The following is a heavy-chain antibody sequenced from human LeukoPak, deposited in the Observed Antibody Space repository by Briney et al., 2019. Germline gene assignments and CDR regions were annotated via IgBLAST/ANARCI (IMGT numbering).Heavy chain of an antibody. CDR2: INPDSGGT. CDR3: ARAKEQTIAARYFDY. Sequence: VASVKVSCKASGYTFTDYYIHWVRQAPGQGLEWIGRINPDSGGTNSAQKFQGRVTMTRDTSISTAYIELSSLRSDDTAVYYCARAKEQTIAARYFDYWGQGTLVTVSS. J-gene: IGHJ4*02. D-gene: IGHD6-6*01. CDR1: GYTFTDYY. V-gene: IGHV1-2*06.